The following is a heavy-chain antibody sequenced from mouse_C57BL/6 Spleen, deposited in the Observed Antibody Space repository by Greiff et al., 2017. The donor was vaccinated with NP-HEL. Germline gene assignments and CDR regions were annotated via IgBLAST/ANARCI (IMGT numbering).Heavy chain of an antibody. Sequence: QVQLQQSGAELVRPGTSVKVSCKASGYAFTNYLIEWVKQRPGQGLEWIGVINPGSGGTNYNEQFKGKATLTADKSSSTAYMQLSSLTSEDSAVYFCARPLLRGYFDVWGTGTTVTVSS. CDR3: ARPLLRGYFDV. J-gene: IGHJ1*03. V-gene: IGHV1-54*01. D-gene: IGHD1-2*01. CDR1: GYAFTNYL. CDR2: INPGSGGT.